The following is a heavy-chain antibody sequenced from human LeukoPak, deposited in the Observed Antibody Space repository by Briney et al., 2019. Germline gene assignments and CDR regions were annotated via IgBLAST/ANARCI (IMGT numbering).Heavy chain of an antibody. J-gene: IGHJ5*02. Sequence: SETLSLTCAVYGGSFSGYYWSWIRQPPGKGLGWIGEINHSGSTNYNPSLKSRVTISVDTSKNQFSLKLSSVTAADTAVYYCARRLGYSSWFDPWGQGTLVTVSS. CDR1: GGSFSGYY. V-gene: IGHV4-34*01. D-gene: IGHD6-13*01. CDR2: INHSGST. CDR3: ARRLGYSSWFDP.